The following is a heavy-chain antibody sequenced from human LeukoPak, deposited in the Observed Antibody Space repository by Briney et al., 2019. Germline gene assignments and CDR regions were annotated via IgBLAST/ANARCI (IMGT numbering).Heavy chain of an antibody. CDR2: ISGSGGST. CDR3: ANPAASASGGY. V-gene: IGHV3-23*01. Sequence: GGSLRLSCAAPGFTFSSYAMSWVRQAPGKGLEWVSGISGSGGSTYYADSVKGRLTISRDNSKKTLFMQMNSLRAEDTAVYYCANPAASASGGYWGQGTLVTVSS. J-gene: IGHJ4*02. D-gene: IGHD3-16*01. CDR1: GFTFSSYA.